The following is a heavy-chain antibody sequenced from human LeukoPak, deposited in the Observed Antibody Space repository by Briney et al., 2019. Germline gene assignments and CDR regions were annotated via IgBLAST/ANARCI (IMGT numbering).Heavy chain of an antibody. CDR1: GFTFSSYA. Sequence: GRSLRLSCAASGFTFSSYAMHWVRQAPGKGLEWVAVISYDGSNKYYADSVKGRFTISRDNSKNTLYLQMNSLRADDTAVYYCAKVGCSGGTCYCYFDYWGQGTLVTVSS. V-gene: IGHV3-30-3*01. CDR2: ISYDGSNK. J-gene: IGHJ4*02. CDR3: AKVGCSGGTCYCYFDY. D-gene: IGHD2-15*01.